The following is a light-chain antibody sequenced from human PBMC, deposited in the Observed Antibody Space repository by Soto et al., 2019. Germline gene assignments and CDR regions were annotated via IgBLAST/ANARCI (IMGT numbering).Light chain of an antibody. V-gene: IGLV2-14*01. Sequence: QSVLTQPASVSGSPGQSITISCTGTSSDVGTYNYVSWYQQHPGKAPKVMIYEVSSRPSGVSNRFSGSKSGDTASLTISGLQAEDEADYYCSSYTSSSTPYVFGTGTKVTVL. CDR3: SSYTSSSTPYV. J-gene: IGLJ1*01. CDR2: EVS. CDR1: SSDVGTYNY.